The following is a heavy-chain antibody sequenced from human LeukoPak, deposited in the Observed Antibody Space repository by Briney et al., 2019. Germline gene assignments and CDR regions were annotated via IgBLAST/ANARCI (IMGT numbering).Heavy chain of an antibody. V-gene: IGHV1-69*13. CDR3: ARVGYDSSGYYYGMDV. CDR1: GGTFSIYA. CDR2: IIPIFGTT. Sequence: SVTVSFTASGGTFSIYAISWVRQAPGQGLEWMGGIIPIFGTTNHAQKFQGRVTITADESTSTAYMELSSLRSEDTAVYYCARVGYDSSGYYYGMDVWGQGTTVTVSS. J-gene: IGHJ6*02. D-gene: IGHD3-22*01.